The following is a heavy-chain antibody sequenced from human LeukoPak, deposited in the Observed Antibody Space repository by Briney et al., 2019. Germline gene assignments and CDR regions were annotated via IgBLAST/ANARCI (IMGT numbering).Heavy chain of an antibody. CDR1: GFTFSTYS. CDR3: ARRRDSGSLQHFDY. D-gene: IGHD1-26*01. CDR2: IDSDTPTI. Sequence: PGGSLRLSCAASGFTFSTYSMNWVRQAPGKGLEWLSYIDSDTPTIYYADSVKGRFTISRDNAKNSLYLQMNSLRAEDTAVYYCARRRDSGSLQHFDYWGQGTLVTVSS. J-gene: IGHJ4*02. V-gene: IGHV3-48*04.